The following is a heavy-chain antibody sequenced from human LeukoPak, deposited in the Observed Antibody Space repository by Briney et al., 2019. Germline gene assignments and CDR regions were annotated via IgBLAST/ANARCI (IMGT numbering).Heavy chain of an antibody. D-gene: IGHD3-9*01. V-gene: IGHV3-7*01. J-gene: IGHJ4*02. CDR1: GFTFSDYW. CDR2: LKQDGSEI. CDR3: ARADILTGYYFDY. Sequence: GGSLRLSCAASGFTFSDYWMNWVRQAPGKGLEWVALLKQDGSEILYVDSVKGRFTISRDNAKNSLYLQMNSLRAEDTAVYYCARADILTGYYFDYWGQGTLVTVSS.